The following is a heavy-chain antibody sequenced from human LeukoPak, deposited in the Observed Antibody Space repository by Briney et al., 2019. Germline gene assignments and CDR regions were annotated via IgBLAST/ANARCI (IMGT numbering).Heavy chain of an antibody. J-gene: IGHJ4*02. CDR1: GFTFSSYG. Sequence: GGSLRLSCAASGFTFSSYGMHWVRQAPGKGLEWVAFIRYDGSNKYYADSVKGRFTISRDNSKSTLYLQMNSLRAEDTAVYYCAKDVSSLLWFGELSVHFDYWGQGTLVTVSS. CDR2: IRYDGSNK. D-gene: IGHD3-10*01. CDR3: AKDVSSLLWFGELSVHFDY. V-gene: IGHV3-30*02.